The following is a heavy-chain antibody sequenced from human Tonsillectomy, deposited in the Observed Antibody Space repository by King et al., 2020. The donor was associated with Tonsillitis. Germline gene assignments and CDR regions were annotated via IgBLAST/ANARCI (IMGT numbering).Heavy chain of an antibody. V-gene: IGHV3-9*01. CDR3: TKGMFGSSMVLHYYYYGMDV. CDR2: ITWNSGSI. CDR1: GFTFDDYA. D-gene: IGHD3-10*02. J-gene: IGHJ6*02. Sequence: EVQLVESGGGLVQPGRSLRLSCAASGFTFDDYAMHWVRQAPGKGLEWVSGITWNSGSIAYADSVKGRFTISRDNAKNSLYLQMNSLRAEDTALYYCTKGMFGSSMVLHYYYYGMDVWGQGTTVTVSS.